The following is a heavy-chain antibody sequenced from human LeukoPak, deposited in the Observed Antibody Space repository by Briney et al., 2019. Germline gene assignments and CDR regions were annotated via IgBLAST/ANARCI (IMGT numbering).Heavy chain of an antibody. CDR1: GFTINRFY. CDR3: VKDRSIAAPNNDFFDS. Sequence: GGSLRLSCSASGFTINRFYLHWVRQAPGKGLEFVSHISSNRATTYYADSVKGRFTISRDNSKNTLYLQMSSLRADDTAVYYCVKDRSIAAPNNDFFDSWGQGALVTVSS. CDR2: ISSNRATT. D-gene: IGHD6-6*01. J-gene: IGHJ4*02. V-gene: IGHV3-64D*06.